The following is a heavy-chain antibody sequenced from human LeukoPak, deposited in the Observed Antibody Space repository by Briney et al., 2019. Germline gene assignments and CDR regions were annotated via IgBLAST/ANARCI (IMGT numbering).Heavy chain of an antibody. V-gene: IGHV3-21*01. CDR3: ARALGYCSGGSCFWGAFDI. J-gene: IGHJ3*02. D-gene: IGHD2-15*01. CDR1: GFTFSGYS. Sequence: GGSLRLSCAASGFTFSGYSMNWVRQAPGKGLEWVSSISSSSSYIYYADSVKGRFTISRDNAKNSLYLQMNSLRAEDTAVYYCARALGYCSGGSCFWGAFDIWGQGTMVTVSS. CDR2: ISSSSSYI.